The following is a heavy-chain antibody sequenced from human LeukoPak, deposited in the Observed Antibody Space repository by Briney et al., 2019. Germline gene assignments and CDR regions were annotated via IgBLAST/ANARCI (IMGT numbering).Heavy chain of an antibody. CDR3: ARGPAPYSSTPADY. CDR2: IWYDGSNK. Sequence: PGGSLRLSCAASGFTFSSYAMHWVRQAPGKGLEWVAVIWYDGSNKYYADSVKGRFTISRDNSKNTLYLQMNSLRAEDTAVYYCARGPAPYSSTPADYWGQGTLVTVSS. D-gene: IGHD6-13*01. J-gene: IGHJ4*02. V-gene: IGHV3-33*08. CDR1: GFTFSSYA.